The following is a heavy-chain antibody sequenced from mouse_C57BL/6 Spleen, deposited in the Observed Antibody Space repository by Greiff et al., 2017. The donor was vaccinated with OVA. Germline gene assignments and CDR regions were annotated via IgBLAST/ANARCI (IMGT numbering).Heavy chain of an antibody. D-gene: IGHD2-1*01. V-gene: IGHV14-4*01. Sequence: QLQQSGAELVRPGASVKLSCTASGFNIKDDYMHWVKQRPEQGLEWIGWIDPENGDTEYASKFQGKATITADTSSNTAYLQLSSLTSEDTAVYYCTRSTKRFAYWGQGTLVTVSA. CDR2: IDPENGDT. J-gene: IGHJ3*01. CDR3: TRSTKRFAY. CDR1: GFNIKDDY.